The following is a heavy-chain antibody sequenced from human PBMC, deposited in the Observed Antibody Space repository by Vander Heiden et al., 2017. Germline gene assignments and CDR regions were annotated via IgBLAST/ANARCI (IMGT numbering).Heavy chain of an antibody. Sequence: EVQLVETGGGLIQPGGSLRLSCAASGFTVSSNYMSWVRQAPGKGLEWGSVIYSGGSTYSADSVKGRFTISRDNSKNTLYLQMNSLRAEDTAVYYCAREGDYGAMDYWGQGTLVTVSS. J-gene: IGHJ4*02. D-gene: IGHD3-10*01. CDR2: IYSGGST. V-gene: IGHV3-53*02. CDR1: GFTVSSNY. CDR3: AREGDYGAMDY.